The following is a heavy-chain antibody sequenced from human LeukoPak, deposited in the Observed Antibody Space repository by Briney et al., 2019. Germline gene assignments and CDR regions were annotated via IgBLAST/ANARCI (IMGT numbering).Heavy chain of an antibody. Sequence: GRSLRLSCEASGFTFSIFPMHWVRQAPGKGLEWVALISSGSEKYYADSVKGRFTISRDNSKNMLYLQMNSLRADDTAVYHCARDLELSAVYYFDSWGQGTLVIVSS. J-gene: IGHJ4*02. CDR3: ARDLELSAVYYFDS. CDR1: GFTFSIFP. CDR2: ISSGSEK. V-gene: IGHV3-30*04. D-gene: IGHD3-3*01.